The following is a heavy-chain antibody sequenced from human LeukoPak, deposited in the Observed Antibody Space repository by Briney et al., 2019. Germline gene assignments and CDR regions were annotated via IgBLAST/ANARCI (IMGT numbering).Heavy chain of an antibody. J-gene: IGHJ3*02. CDR3: ARGRGIRYTRRGTFDI. D-gene: IGHD3-16*02. CDR2: INHSGST. V-gene: IGHV4-34*01. Sequence: QASETLSLTCAVYGGSFSGYYWSWIRQPPGKGLEWIGEINHSGSTNYNPSLKSRVTISVDTSKNQFSLRLRSVIAADTTVYYCARGRGIRYTRRGTFDIWGQGTMVTVSS. CDR1: GGSFSGYY.